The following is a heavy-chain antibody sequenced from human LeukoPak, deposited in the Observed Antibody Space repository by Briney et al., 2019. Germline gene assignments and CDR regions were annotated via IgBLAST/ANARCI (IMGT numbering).Heavy chain of an antibody. J-gene: IGHJ4*02. CDR3: AKVSYYYDSSGSY. Sequence: GGSLRLSCAASGFTFSSYGMHWVRQAPGKGLEWVAFIRYDGSNKYYAGSVKGRFTISRVNSKNTLYLQMNSLRAEDTAVYYCAKVSYYYDSSGSYWGQGTLVTVSS. V-gene: IGHV3-30*02. CDR2: IRYDGSNK. D-gene: IGHD3-22*01. CDR1: GFTFSSYG.